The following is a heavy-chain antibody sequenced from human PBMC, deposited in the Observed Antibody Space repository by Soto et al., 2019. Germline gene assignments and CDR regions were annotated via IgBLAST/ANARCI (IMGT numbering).Heavy chain of an antibody. D-gene: IGHD1-26*01. V-gene: IGHV3-30*04. CDR3: ARGPESGDF. J-gene: IGHJ4*02. CDR2: ISYDGSEK. CDR1: GFTFSTFS. Sequence: QVQLVESGGGVVQPGRYLRLSCATSGFTFSTFSMHWVRQAPGKGLEWVAHISYDGSEKDYADSVKGRFTISRDNSDNTLFLQMNSRTSEDTGVYYCARGPESGDFWGQGTLVTVPS.